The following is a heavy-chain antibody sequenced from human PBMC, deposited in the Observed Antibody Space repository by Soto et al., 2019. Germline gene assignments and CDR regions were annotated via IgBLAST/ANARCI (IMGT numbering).Heavy chain of an antibody. V-gene: IGHV3-30*18. CDR2: ISRDGSVR. J-gene: IGHJ4*02. D-gene: IGHD2-21*01. CDR3: AKEYCGGHCSSDYFDY. CDR1: GFTFSSYW. Sequence: GGSLRLSCAASGFTFSSYWMHWVRQAPGNGLEWVAVISRDGSVRYYADSVKGRFTISRDNSKNTLYLQVNNLRPEDTAVYYCAKEYCGGHCSSDYFDYWGQGTLVTVSS.